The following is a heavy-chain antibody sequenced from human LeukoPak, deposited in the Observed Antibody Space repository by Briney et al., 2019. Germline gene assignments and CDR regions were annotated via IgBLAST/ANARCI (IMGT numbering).Heavy chain of an antibody. CDR3: ARAQTGTTYYYYMDV. V-gene: IGHV4-39*01. D-gene: IGHD1-7*01. CDR1: GGSNSSSSYY. Sequence: PSETLSLTCTVSGGSNSSSSYYWGWIRQPPGKGLEWIGSIYYSGSTYYNPSLKSRVTISVDTSKNQFSLKLSSVTAADTAVYYCARAQTGTTYYYYMDVWGKGTTVTVSS. J-gene: IGHJ6*03. CDR2: IYYSGST.